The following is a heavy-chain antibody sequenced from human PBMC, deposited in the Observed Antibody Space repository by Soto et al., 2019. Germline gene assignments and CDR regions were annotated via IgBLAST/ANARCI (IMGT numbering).Heavy chain of an antibody. CDR1: GGSISSGGYS. J-gene: IGHJ5*02. CDR2: IYHSGST. Sequence: TLSLTCAVSGGSISSGGYSWSWIRQPPGKGLEWIGYIYHSGSTYYNPSLKSRVTISVDRSRNQFSLKLSSVTAADTAVYYCARTFFETNWFDPWGQGTLVTVSS. CDR3: ARTFFETNWFDP. V-gene: IGHV4-30-2*01.